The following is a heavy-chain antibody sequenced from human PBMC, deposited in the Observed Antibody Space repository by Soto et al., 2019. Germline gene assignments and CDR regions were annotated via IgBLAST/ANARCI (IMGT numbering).Heavy chain of an antibody. Sequence: GGSLRLSCAASGFTFSSYAMSWVRQAPGKGLEWVSAISGSGGSTYYADSVKGRFTISRDNSKNTLYLQMNSLRAEDTAVYYCPKDLTHYYYYGMDVWGQGTKVSVCS. J-gene: IGHJ6*01. V-gene: IGHV3-23*01. CDR3: PKDLTHYYYYGMDV. CDR2: ISGSGGST. CDR1: GFTFSSYA.